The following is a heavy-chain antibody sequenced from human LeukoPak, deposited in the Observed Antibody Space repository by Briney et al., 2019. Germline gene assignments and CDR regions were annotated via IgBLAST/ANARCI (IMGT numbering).Heavy chain of an antibody. J-gene: IGHJ3*02. CDR1: GYSFTNYW. D-gene: IGHD2-2*01. CDR3: ARHLGWCNNTSGCDDESDAFDI. V-gene: IGHV5-51*01. CDR2: IYPGDSDT. Sequence: GESLKISCKDSGYSFTNYWIGWVRQMPGKGLEWMGIIYPGDSDTRYSPSFQGQVTISVDESISTAFLQWSSLKASDTAVYYCARHLGWCNNTSGCDDESDAFDIWGQGTMVTVSS.